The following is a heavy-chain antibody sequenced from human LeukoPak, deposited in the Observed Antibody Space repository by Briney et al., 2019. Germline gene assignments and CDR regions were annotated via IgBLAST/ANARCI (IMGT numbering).Heavy chain of an antibody. J-gene: IGHJ4*02. CDR1: GFIFSDFW. Sequence: PGGSLRLSCAASGFIFSDFWMSWVRQAPGKGLEWVANIKPDGSDKFYVDSVKGRFTISRDNAKNSLYLEMNCPRAEDTAVYYCVRWKKSNSWFYDYWGQGALVTVSS. D-gene: IGHD6-13*01. CDR3: VRWKKSNSWFYDY. CDR2: IKPDGSDK. V-gene: IGHV3-7*01.